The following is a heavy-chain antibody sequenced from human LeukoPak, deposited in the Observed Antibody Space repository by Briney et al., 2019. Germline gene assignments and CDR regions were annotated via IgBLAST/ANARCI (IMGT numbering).Heavy chain of an antibody. Sequence: ASVKVSCKASGYTFTTSGVNWVRQAPGQGLEWMGWINPNSGGTNYAQKFQGWVTTTRDTSISTAYMELSRLRSDDTAVYYCARGGITGTTRGPTRLNDAFDIWGQGTMVTVSS. V-gene: IGHV1-2*04. J-gene: IGHJ3*02. CDR1: GYTFTTSG. CDR3: ARGGITGTTRGPTRLNDAFDI. D-gene: IGHD1-20*01. CDR2: INPNSGGT.